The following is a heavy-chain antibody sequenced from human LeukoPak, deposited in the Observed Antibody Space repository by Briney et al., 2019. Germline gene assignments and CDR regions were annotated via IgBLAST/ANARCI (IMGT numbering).Heavy chain of an antibody. CDR2: IRSKANSYAT. V-gene: IGHV3-73*01. CDR1: GFTFSGSA. CDR3: TRQSGSGSYEK. Sequence: PGGSLRLSRAASGFTFSGSAMHWVRQASGTGLEWLGRIRSKANSYATAYAASVKGRFTISRDDSKNTAYLQMNSLKTEDTAVYYCTRQSGSGSYEKWGQGTLVTVSS. J-gene: IGHJ4*02. D-gene: IGHD3-10*01.